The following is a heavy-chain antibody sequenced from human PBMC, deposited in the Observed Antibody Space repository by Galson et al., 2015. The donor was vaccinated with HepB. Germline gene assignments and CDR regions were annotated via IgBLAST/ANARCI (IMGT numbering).Heavy chain of an antibody. CDR1: GFTFSSYG. CDR2: IWYDGSNK. V-gene: IGHV3-33*01. D-gene: IGHD4-17*01. Sequence: SLRLSCAASGFTFSSYGMHWVRQAPGKGLEWVAVIWYDGSNKYYADSAKGRFTISRDNSKNTLYLQMNSLRAEDTAVYYCARDHQDYGDYVVDYWGQGTLVTVSS. CDR3: ARDHQDYGDYVVDY. J-gene: IGHJ4*02.